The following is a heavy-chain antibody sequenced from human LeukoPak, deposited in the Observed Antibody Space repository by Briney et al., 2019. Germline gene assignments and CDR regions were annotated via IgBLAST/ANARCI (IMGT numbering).Heavy chain of an antibody. V-gene: IGHV3-7*01. Sequence: PGGSLRLSCAASGFTFSSYWMTWVRQAPGKGLGWVANMNLDGSEKYYVDSVKGRFVISRDNAKNSLYLQMNSLTAEDTAIYYCARDDGFSCYSYWGQGTLVTVSS. D-gene: IGHD3/OR15-3a*01. CDR1: GFTFSSYW. CDR2: MNLDGSEK. J-gene: IGHJ4*02. CDR3: ARDDGFSCYSY.